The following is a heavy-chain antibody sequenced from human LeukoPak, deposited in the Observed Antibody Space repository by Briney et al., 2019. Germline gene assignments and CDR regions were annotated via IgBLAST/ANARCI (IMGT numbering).Heavy chain of an antibody. D-gene: IGHD6-13*01. V-gene: IGHV4-59*08. CDR2: IYYSGST. Sequence: SETLSLTCTVSGGSINSYYWSWIRQPPGKGLEWIGYIYYSGSTNYNPSLKSRVTISVDTSKNQFSLKLSSVTAADTAVYYCASFPYSSPDYWGQGTLVTVSS. CDR1: GGSINSYY. J-gene: IGHJ4*02. CDR3: ASFPYSSPDY.